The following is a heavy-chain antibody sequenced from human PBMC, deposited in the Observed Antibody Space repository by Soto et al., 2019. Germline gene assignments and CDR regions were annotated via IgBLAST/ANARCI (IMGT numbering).Heavy chain of an antibody. V-gene: IGHV5-51*01. CDR3: ARRADAVGATQLPDY. CDR2: IYPGDSDT. CDR1: GYSFTSYW. D-gene: IGHD1-26*01. Sequence: PGESLKISCKGSGYSFTSYWIGWVRQMPGKGLEWMGIIYPGDSDTRYSPSFQGQVTISADKSISTAYLQWSSLKASDTAMYYCARRADAVGATQLPDYWGQGTLVTVSS. J-gene: IGHJ4*02.